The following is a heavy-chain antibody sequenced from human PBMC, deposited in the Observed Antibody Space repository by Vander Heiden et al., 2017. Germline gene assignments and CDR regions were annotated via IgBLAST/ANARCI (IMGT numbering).Heavy chain of an antibody. D-gene: IGHD6-19*01. J-gene: IGHJ5*02. V-gene: IGHV1-2*02. CDR2: INPNSGGT. CDR1: GYTFTGYY. CDR3: ARGAPYSSGWYGEFDP. Sequence: QVQLVQSGAEVKKPGASVTVSCKASGYTFTGYYMHWVRQAPGQGLEWMGWINPNSGGTNYAQKFQGRVTMTRDTSISTAYMELSRLRSDDTAVYYCARGAPYSSGWYGEFDPWGQGTLVTVSS.